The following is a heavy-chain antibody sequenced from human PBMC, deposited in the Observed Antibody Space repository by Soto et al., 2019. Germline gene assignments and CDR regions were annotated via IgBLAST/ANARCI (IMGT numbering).Heavy chain of an antibody. Sequence: SETLSLTCAVYGGSFSDYYWTCIRQPPGKELEWIVEINHSGSTNYNPSLKSRVTISLDTSKNQFSLKLSSVTAADTAMYYCARSNVWGSYHRYFDYWGQGSQVTVSS. D-gene: IGHD3-16*02. CDR3: ARSNVWGSYHRYFDY. V-gene: IGHV4-34*01. CDR1: GGSFSDYY. J-gene: IGHJ4*02. CDR2: INHSGST.